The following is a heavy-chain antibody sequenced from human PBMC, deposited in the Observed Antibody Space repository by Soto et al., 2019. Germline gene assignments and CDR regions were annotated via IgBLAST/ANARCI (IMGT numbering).Heavy chain of an antibody. CDR1: GGSISSGDYY. V-gene: IGHV4-30-4*01. Sequence: PSLTCTVSGGSISSGDYYWSWIRQPPGKGLEWIGYIYYSGSTYYNPSLKSRVTISVDTSKNQFSLKLSSVTAADTAVYYCARVGFYYYGMDVWGQGTTVTVSS. J-gene: IGHJ6*02. CDR2: IYYSGST. CDR3: ARVGFYYYGMDV.